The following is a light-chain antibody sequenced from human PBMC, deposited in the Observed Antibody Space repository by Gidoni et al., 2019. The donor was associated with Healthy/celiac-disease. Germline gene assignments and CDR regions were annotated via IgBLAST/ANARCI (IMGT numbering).Light chain of an antibody. CDR3: YSTDSSGNRL. CDR1: ALPKKY. CDR2: EDS. V-gene: IGLV3-10*01. J-gene: IGLJ1*01. Sequence: SYELPQPPSVSVSPGQTARITCSGDALPKKYAYWYQQKSGQAPVLVIYEDSKRPSGIPERFSGSSSGTMATLTISGAQVEDEADYYCYSTDSSGNRLFGTGTKVTVL.